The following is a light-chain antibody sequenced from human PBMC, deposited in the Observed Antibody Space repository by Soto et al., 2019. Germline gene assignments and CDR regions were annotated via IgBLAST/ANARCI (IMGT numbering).Light chain of an antibody. CDR1: QSISSY. V-gene: IGKV1-6*01. Sequence: IQMTQSPSSLSASVGDRVTITCRASQSISSYLNWYQQKPGKAPKLLIYAASSLQSGVPSRFSGSGSGTDFTLTISSLQPEDFATYYCLQDFNYPLTFGGGTKVDIK. CDR2: AAS. CDR3: LQDFNYPLT. J-gene: IGKJ4*01.